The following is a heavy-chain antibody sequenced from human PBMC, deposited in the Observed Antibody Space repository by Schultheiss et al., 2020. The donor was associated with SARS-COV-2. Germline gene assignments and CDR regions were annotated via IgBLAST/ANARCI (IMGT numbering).Heavy chain of an antibody. J-gene: IGHJ6*02. CDR3: ARALDLQMPLFYYYGMDV. CDR2: INHSGST. CDR1: GGSISTYY. D-gene: IGHD2-2*01. Sequence: SETLSLTCSVSGGSISTYYWSWIRQSPGKGLEWIGEINHSGSTNYNPSLKSRVTISVDTSKNQFSLKLSSVTAADTAVYYCARALDLQMPLFYYYGMDVWGQGTTVTVSS. V-gene: IGHV4-59*01.